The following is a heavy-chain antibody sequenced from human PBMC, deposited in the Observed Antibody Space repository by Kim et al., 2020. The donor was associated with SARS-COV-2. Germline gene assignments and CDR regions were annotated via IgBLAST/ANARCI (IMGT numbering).Heavy chain of an antibody. CDR1: GGSISSSSYY. J-gene: IGHJ3*02. D-gene: IGHD3-16*02. V-gene: IGHV4-39*07. CDR3: ASPSDYVWGSYRPDAFDI. CDR2: IYYSGST. Sequence: SETLSLTCTVSGGSISSSSYYWGWIRQPPGKGLEWIGSIYYSGSTYYNPSLKSRVTISVDTSKNQFSLKLSSVTAADTAVYYCASPSDYVWGSYRPDAFDIWGQGTMVTVSS.